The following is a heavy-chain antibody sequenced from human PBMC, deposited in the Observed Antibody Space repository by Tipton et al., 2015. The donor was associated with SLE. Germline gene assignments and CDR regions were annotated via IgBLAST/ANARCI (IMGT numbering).Heavy chain of an antibody. V-gene: IGHV4-39*07. Sequence: TLSLTCTVSGGSISSSSYYWGWIRQPPGKGLEWIANVYLSGSTHYNPSLKSRVTISLDTSRNQFSLRLTSVTAADTAVYYCVRVSTFSIAADGRGYNRFD. CDR3: VRVSTFSIAADGRGYNRFD. J-gene: IGHJ5*02. CDR2: VYLSGST. D-gene: IGHD2/OR15-2a*01. CDR1: GGSISSSSYY.